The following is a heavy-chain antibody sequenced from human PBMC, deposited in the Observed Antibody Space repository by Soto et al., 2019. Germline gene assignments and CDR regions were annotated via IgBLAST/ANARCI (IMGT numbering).Heavy chain of an antibody. CDR1: GGSISRGGYY. CDR2: IYYSGST. V-gene: IGHV4-31*03. D-gene: IGHD5-12*01. CDR3: ARVPIFRDGYNRFDY. J-gene: IGHJ4*02. Sequence: QVQLQESGPGLVKPSQTLSLTCTVSGGSISRGGYYWSWIRQHPGKGLEWIGYIYYSGSTYYNPALKTRVTLSVDTSKHQVSLKLSSVTAADTAVYYGARVPIFRDGYNRFDYWGQGTLVTVSS.